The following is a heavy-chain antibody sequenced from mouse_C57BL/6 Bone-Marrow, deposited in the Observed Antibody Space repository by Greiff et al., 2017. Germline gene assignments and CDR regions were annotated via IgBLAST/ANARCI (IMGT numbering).Heavy chain of an antibody. CDR1: GYTFTSYT. V-gene: IGHV1-4*01. J-gene: IGHJ3*01. CDR2: INPSSGDT. Sequence: QVQLQQSGAELAKPGASVKMSCKASGYTFTSYTMHWVKQRPGQGLEWIGYINPSSGDTKYNQKFKSKATLTADKSSSTAYMQLSSLTSADSAVYYCARREDTLGRFAYWGQGTLVTVSA. CDR3: ARREDTLGRFAY. D-gene: IGHD4-1*01.